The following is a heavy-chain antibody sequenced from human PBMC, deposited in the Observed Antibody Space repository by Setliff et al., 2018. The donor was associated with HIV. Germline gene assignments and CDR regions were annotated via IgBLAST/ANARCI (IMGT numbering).Heavy chain of an antibody. D-gene: IGHD3-22*01. CDR1: GGSISSSIYY. Sequence: PSETLSLTCTVSGGSISSSIYYWGWIRQPPGKGLEWIGFIYYSGSTYYYGGSTYYNPSPKSRVTISVDTSKNQFSLKLSSVTAADTAVYYCVRAGDYYDSTGARAGFDFWGQGTRVTVSS. CDR3: VRAGDYYDSTGARAGFDF. CDR2: IYYSGSTYYYGGST. J-gene: IGHJ3*01. V-gene: IGHV4-39*01.